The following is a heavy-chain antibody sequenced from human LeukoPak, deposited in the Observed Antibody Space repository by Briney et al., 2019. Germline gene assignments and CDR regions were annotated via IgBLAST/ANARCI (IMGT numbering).Heavy chain of an antibody. CDR1: GFTFSSYA. CDR3: AKDFVPRGGSYFPGFDY. D-gene: IGHD1-26*01. V-gene: IGHV3-23*01. J-gene: IGHJ4*02. Sequence: GGSLRLSCAASGFTFSSYAMTWVRQAPGKGLEWIAGIRGSGDSTYHADSVKGRFTISRDNSKNTLYLQMNSLRTEDTAVYYCAKDFVPRGGSYFPGFDYWGQGTLVIVSS. CDR2: IRGSGDST.